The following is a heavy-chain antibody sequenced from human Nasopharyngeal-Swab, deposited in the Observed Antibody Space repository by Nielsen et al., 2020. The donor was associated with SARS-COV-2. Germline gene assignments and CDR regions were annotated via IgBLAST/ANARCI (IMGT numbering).Heavy chain of an antibody. D-gene: IGHD5-18*01. CDR2: MNPNSGNT. CDR1: GYTFTSYD. J-gene: IGHJ1*01. CDR3: ASTTRGYSYGPPEYFQH. Sequence: ASVKVSCKASGYTFTSYDINWVRQATGQGLEWMGWMNPNSGNTGYAQKFQGRVTMTRNTSISTAYMELSRLRSDDTAVYYCASTTRGYSYGPPEYFQHWGQGTLVTVSS. V-gene: IGHV1-8*01.